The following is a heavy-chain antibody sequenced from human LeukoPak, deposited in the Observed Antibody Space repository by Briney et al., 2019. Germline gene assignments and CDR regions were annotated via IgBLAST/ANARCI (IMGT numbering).Heavy chain of an antibody. J-gene: IGHJ4*02. V-gene: IGHV1-18*01. Sequence: GSVRLSCKASGYTFTSYAISWVRQAPGQGLEWMGGISAYNGSTNYAENVQGRVTMTTDTSKSTPYMELSSLRSDDTAVSYCASEYFYDSRWSGYYFDYGGGGTLVTVS. CDR2: ISAYNGST. CDR1: GYTFTSYA. D-gene: IGHD3-22*01. CDR3: ASEYFYDSRWSGYYFDY.